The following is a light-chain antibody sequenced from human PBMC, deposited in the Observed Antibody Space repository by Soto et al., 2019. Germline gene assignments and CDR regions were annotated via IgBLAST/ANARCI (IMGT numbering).Light chain of an antibody. CDR2: YDS. Sequence: SYELTQPPSVSVAPGKTARITCGGNNIGSKSVHWYQQKPGQAPVLVIYYDSDRPSGIPERFSGSNSGNTATLTIRRVEAGDEADYDCQVWDSSSDHDVFGTGTKVTVL. CDR1: NIGSKS. V-gene: IGLV3-21*04. J-gene: IGLJ1*01. CDR3: QVWDSSSDHDV.